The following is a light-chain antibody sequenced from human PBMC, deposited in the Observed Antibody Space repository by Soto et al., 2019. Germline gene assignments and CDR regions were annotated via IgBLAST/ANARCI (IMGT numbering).Light chain of an antibody. CDR2: DVT. V-gene: IGLV2-11*01. CDR3: CSYVGSYTSYV. Sequence: QSALTQPRSVSGSTGQSVTISCTGASSDVGTYNFVSWYQQHPGKAPKFMIYDVTKRPSGVPDRFSGSKSGNTASLTISGLQAEDEAYYYCCSYVGSYTSYVFGTGTKLTVL. CDR1: SSDVGTYNF. J-gene: IGLJ1*01.